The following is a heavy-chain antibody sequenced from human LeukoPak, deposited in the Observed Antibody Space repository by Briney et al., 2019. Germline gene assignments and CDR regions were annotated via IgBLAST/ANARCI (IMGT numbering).Heavy chain of an antibody. J-gene: IGHJ4*02. CDR3: ARELTVTTGYFDY. D-gene: IGHD4-17*01. CDR2: ISYDGSDK. Sequence: PGGSLRLSCAASGFIFSNYAMHWVRQAPGKGLEWVALISYDGSDKNFADSVKGRFTISRDNSKSTLFLQMNSLRVEDTAVYYCARELTVTTGYFDYWGQGTQVSVSS. V-gene: IGHV3-33*01. CDR1: GFIFSNYA.